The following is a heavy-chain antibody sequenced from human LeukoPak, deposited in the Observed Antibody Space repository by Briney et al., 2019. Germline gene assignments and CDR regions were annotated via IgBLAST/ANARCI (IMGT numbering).Heavy chain of an antibody. CDR1: GGSITSYF. V-gene: IGHV4-59*01. CDR3: AQKAPFSPAYSQQ. Sequence: PSETLSLTCAVSGGSITSYFWTWIRQPPGKGREWIGYIYHSGTTNYTPPLKSRATISVDTSKSQFSLMLTSVTASDAAMYYCAQKAPFSPAYSQQWGQGTLVTVPS. CDR2: IYHSGTT. D-gene: IGHD2/OR15-2a*01. J-gene: IGHJ1*01.